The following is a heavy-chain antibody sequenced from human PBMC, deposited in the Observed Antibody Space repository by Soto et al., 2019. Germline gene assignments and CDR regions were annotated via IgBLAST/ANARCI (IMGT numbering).Heavy chain of an antibody. D-gene: IGHD3-22*01. J-gene: IGHJ4*02. CDR2: INTKSDGGTI. Sequence: GGSLRLSCAASGFTFRKAWFNWVRQAPGKGLEWVGRINTKSDGGTIDYAAHVKDRFIISRNDSENTLYLLLNSLKTEDTGVYYCTTVLFNCDSRGCHLDYWGQGTLVTVSS. CDR1: GFTFRKAW. CDR3: TTVLFNCDSRGCHLDY. V-gene: IGHV3-15*01.